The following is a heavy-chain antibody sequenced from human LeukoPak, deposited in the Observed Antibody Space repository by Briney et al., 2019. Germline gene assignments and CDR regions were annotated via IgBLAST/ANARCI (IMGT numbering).Heavy chain of an antibody. CDR1: GGTCSSYA. Sequence: GASVKVSCKASGGTCSSYAISWVRQAPGQGLEWMGRIIHIFGTATYAQKFQGRVTITTDGSTSTAYMELSSLSSEDTAVYYCARDFWSGYSNWFDPWGQGTLVTVSS. J-gene: IGHJ5*02. CDR2: IIHIFGTA. V-gene: IGHV1-69*05. D-gene: IGHD3-3*01. CDR3: ARDFWSGYSNWFDP.